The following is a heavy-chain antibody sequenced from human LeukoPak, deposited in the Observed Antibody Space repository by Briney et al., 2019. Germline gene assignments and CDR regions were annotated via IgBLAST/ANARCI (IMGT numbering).Heavy chain of an antibody. CDR1: GDSISSYY. D-gene: IGHD1-1*01. CDR2: IQYSGST. Sequence: SSETLSLTCTVSGDSISSYYWSWIRQPPGKGLEWIGYIQYSGSTNYNPSLKSRVTMSVDTSKNQFSLKLNSVTAADTAVYYCARVSWFPGTSYYYMDVWDKGTPVTVSS. V-gene: IGHV4-59*01. CDR3: ARVSWFPGTSYYYMDV. J-gene: IGHJ6*03.